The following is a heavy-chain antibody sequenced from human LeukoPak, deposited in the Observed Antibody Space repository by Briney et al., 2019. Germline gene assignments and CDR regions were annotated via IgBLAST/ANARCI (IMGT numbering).Heavy chain of an antibody. J-gene: IGHJ5*02. V-gene: IGHV4-59*11. D-gene: IGHD2-2*01. CDR2: IYYSGST. CDR3: ARGHCSSTSCYRNWFDP. CDR1: GGSISSHY. Sequence: SETLSLTCTVSGGSISSHYWSWIRQPPGRGLEWIGYIYYSGSTNYNPSLSSRVTISVDTSKNQFSLKLTSMTAADTAVYYCARGHCSSTSCYRNWFDPWGQGTLVTVSS.